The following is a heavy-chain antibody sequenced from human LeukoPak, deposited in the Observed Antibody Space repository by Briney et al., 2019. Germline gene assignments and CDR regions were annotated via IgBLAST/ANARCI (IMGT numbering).Heavy chain of an antibody. CDR1: GFTFSSYA. Sequence: PGGSLRLSCAASGFTFSSYAMHWVRQAPGKGLEWVAVISYDGSNKYYADSVKGRFTISRDNSKNTLYLQMNSLRAEDTALYYCAKPEYSSSWPNYYFDSWGQGTLVTVSS. V-gene: IGHV3-30-3*02. CDR2: ISYDGSNK. J-gene: IGHJ4*02. CDR3: AKPEYSSSWPNYYFDS. D-gene: IGHD6-13*01.